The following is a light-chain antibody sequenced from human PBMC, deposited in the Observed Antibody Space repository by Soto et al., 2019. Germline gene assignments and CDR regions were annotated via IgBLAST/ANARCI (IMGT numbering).Light chain of an antibody. CDR2: GAS. CDR3: QHFGISPWT. J-gene: IGKJ1*01. V-gene: IGKV3-20*01. Sequence: EIVLTQSPGTLSLSPGERATLSCRASQSVSSSYLAWYQQKPGQAPRLLIYGASSRATGIPDSFSGSGSGTDFTLTISRLEPEDFAVYYCQHFGISPWTFGQGTKVEIK. CDR1: QSVSSSY.